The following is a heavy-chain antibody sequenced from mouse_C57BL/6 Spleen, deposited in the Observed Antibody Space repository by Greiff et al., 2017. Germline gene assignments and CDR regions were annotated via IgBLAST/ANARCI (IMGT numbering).Heavy chain of an antibody. D-gene: IGHD2-3*01. CDR2: ISSGISTI. V-gene: IGHV5-17*01. CDR3: ARGNDGYYGAWFAY. CDR1: GFTFSDYG. J-gene: IGHJ3*01. Sequence: EVQVVESGGGLVKPGGSLKFSCAASGFTFSDYGMHWVRQAPEKGLEWVAYISSGISTIYYADTVKGRFTISRDNAKNTLFLQMTSLRSEDTAMYYCARGNDGYYGAWFAYWGQGTLVTVSA.